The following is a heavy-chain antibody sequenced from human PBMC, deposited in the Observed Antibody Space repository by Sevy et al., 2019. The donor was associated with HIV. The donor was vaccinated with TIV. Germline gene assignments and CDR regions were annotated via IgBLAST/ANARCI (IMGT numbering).Heavy chain of an antibody. CDR3: VRKTTMLPRGAFDF. CDR2: ISFDGTDK. V-gene: IGHV3-30-3*01. D-gene: IGHD3-10*01. J-gene: IGHJ3*01. CDR1: GFTFSSYP. Sequence: GGSLRLSCAASGFTFSSYPMHWVRQAPGKGLEWVSFISFDGTDKYYADSVKGRFTITRDNSKNTLFLQMNSLRAEDTAFYYCVRKTTMLPRGAFDFWGQGTMVTVSS.